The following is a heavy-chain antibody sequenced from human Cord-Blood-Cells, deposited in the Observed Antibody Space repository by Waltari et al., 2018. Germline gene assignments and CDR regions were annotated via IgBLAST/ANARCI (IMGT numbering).Heavy chain of an antibody. CDR1: GFTFSSSG. J-gene: IGHJ4*02. CDR2: ISYDGSNK. V-gene: IGHV3-30*03. Sequence: QVQLVESGGGVVQPGRSLRLSCAASGFTFSSSGMHWVRQAPGKGVEWVAVISYDGSNKYYADSVKGRFTISRDNSKNTLYLQMNSLRAEDTAVYYCAREAGGSYFDYWGQGTLVTVSS. CDR3: AREAGGSYFDY. D-gene: IGHD1-26*01.